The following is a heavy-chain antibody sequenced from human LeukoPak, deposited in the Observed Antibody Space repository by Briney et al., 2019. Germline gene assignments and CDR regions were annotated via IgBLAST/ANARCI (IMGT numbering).Heavy chain of an antibody. CDR3: TTEKILWFEGPDY. D-gene: IGHD3-10*01. V-gene: IGHV3-15*01. CDR2: IKSKTDGGTT. J-gene: IGHJ4*02. Sequence: GGSLRLSCAASGFTFSNAWMSWVRQAPGKGLEWVGRIKSKTDGGTTDYAAPVKGRFTISRDDSKNTLYLQMNSLKTEDTAVHYCTTEKILWFEGPDYWGQGTLVTVSS. CDR1: GFTFSNAW.